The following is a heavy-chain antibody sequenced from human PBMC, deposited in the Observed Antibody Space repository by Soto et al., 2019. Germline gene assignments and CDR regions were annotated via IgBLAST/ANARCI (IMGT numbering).Heavy chain of an antibody. J-gene: IGHJ6*02. CDR2: IWYDGSKK. CDR3: ARDASCYSLWSGYYPSRNGMDV. D-gene: IGHD3-3*01. CDR1: AFTFSSFG. Sequence: GSLRLSCAASAFTFSSFGMHWVRQAPGKGLEWVSLIWYDGSKKSYGDSVKGRFTISRDNSRNTVYLQMNSLRADDTAVYYCARDASCYSLWSGYYPSRNGMDVWGQGTTVTVSS. V-gene: IGHV3-33*01.